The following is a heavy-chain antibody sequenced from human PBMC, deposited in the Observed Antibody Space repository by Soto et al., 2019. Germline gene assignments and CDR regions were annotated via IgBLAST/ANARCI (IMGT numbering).Heavy chain of an antibody. J-gene: IGHJ4*02. D-gene: IGHD6-13*01. Sequence: SETLSLTCTVSGGSISSYYWSWIRQPPGKGLEWIGYIYYSGSTNYNPSLKSRVTISVDTSKNQFSLKLSSVTAADTAVYYCARVAEGYTVDYWGQGTLVTVSS. CDR3: ARVAEGYTVDY. V-gene: IGHV4-59*01. CDR2: IYYSGST. CDR1: GGSISSYY.